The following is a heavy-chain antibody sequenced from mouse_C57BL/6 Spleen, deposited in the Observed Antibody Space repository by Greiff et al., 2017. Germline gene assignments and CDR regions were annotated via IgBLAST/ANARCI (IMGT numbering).Heavy chain of an antibody. CDR1: GFSFTSYG. D-gene: IGHD4-1*01. V-gene: IGHV2-2*01. CDR2: IWSGGST. Sequence: VQLQQSGPGLVQPSQSLSITCTVSGFSFTSYGVHWVRQSPGKGLEWLGVIWSGGSTDSNAAFISRLSISKDNSESQVFFKMNSLQADDTAIYYCARSGTLYFDYWGQGTTLTVSS. CDR3: ARSGTLYFDY. J-gene: IGHJ2*01.